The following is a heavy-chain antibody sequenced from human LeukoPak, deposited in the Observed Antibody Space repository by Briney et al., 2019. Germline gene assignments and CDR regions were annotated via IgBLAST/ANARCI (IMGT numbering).Heavy chain of an antibody. CDR3: ARGGLGTTGTTRLMDV. CDR2: TKQDGSEK. Sequence: GSLRLSCAASGFTFSSYWMSWVRQAPGKGLEWVANTKQDGSEKYYVDSVKGRFTISRDNAKNSLYLQMNSLRAEDTAVYYCARGGLGTTGTTRLMDVWGQGTTVTVSS. J-gene: IGHJ6*02. D-gene: IGHD1-1*01. CDR1: GFTFSSYW. V-gene: IGHV3-7*01.